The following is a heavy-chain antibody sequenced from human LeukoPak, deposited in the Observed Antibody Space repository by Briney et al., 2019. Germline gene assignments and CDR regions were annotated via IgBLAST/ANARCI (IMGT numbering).Heavy chain of an antibody. V-gene: IGHV3-7*01. J-gene: IGHJ4*02. CDR3: AREGIVVVPAAIPFYY. CDR1: GVTFSSYS. CDR2: IKQDGSEK. Sequence: GGSPRLSCAASGVTFSSYSMSWVRQAPGKGLEWVANIKQDGSEKYYVDSVKGRFTISRDNAKNSLYLQMNSVRAEDTAVYYCAREGIVVVPAAIPFYYWGQGTLVAVS. D-gene: IGHD2-2*01.